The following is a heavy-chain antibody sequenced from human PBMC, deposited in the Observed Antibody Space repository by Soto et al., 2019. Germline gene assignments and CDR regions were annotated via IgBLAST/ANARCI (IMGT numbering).Heavy chain of an antibody. D-gene: IGHD3-9*01. CDR2: IIPILGIA. J-gene: IGHJ5*02. CDR3: ARELRYFDWLLEPNWFDP. CDR1: GGTFSSYT. Sequence: GASVKVSCKASGGTFSSYTISWVRQAPGQGLEWMGRIIPILGIANYAQKFQGRVTITADKSTSTAYMELSSLRSEDTAVYYCARELRYFDWLLEPNWFDPWGQGTLVTVSS. V-gene: IGHV1-69*04.